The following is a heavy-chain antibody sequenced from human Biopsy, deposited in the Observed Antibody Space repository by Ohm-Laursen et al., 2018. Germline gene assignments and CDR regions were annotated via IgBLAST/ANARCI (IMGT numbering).Heavy chain of an antibody. CDR2: ITGGGNYI. CDR1: GVTLSGYA. CDR3: ATAAYAPPYFDL. V-gene: IGHV3-21*06. J-gene: IGHJ4*02. Sequence: LSLTCTASGVTLSGYAMNWVRQAPGKGLEWVSSITGGGNYINYADSVRGRFTISRDNSKNSVYLVMSSLRAEDTAVYFCATAAYAPPYFDLWGRGTVVTVSS. D-gene: IGHD4-17*01.